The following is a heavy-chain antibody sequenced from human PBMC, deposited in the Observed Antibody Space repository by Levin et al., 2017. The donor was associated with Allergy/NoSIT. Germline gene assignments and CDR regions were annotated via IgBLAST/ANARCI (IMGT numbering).Heavy chain of an antibody. CDR2: ISSNGGST. Sequence: PGGSLRLSCAASGFTFSSYAMHWVRQAPGKGLEYVSAISSNGGSTYYANSVKGRFTISRDNSKNTLYLQMGSLRAEDMAVYYCARVYGLPTPVWGKGTTVTVSS. V-gene: IGHV3-64*01. CDR1: GFTFSSYA. J-gene: IGHJ6*04. CDR3: ARVYGLPTPV. D-gene: IGHD2-15*01.